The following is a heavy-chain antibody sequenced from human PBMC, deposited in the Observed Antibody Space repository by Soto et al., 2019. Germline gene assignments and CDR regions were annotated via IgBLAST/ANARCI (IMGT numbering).Heavy chain of an antibody. CDR1: GFTFSSYA. CDR3: ARDLYSSGWYDDYSYYGMDV. CDR2: ISYDGSNK. J-gene: IGHJ6*02. D-gene: IGHD6-19*01. Sequence: GGSLRLSCAASGFTFSSYAMHWVRQAPGKGLEWVAVISYDGSNKYYADSVKGRFTISRDNSKNTLYLQMNSLRAEDTAVYYCARDLYSSGWYDDYSYYGMDVWGQGTTVTVSS. V-gene: IGHV3-30-3*01.